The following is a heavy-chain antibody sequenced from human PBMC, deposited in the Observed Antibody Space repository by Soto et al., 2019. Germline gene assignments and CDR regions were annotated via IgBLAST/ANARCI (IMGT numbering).Heavy chain of an antibody. Sequence: SETLSLTCTVSGGSISSGGYYWTWIRQHPGKGLEWIAYIYYSGNTYYNPSLRSRITISVDTSKNQFSLKLSSVTAADTAVYYCARGPYYYDSSGYHSAIDYWGQGTLVTVSS. J-gene: IGHJ4*02. CDR1: GGSISSGGYY. V-gene: IGHV4-31*03. CDR3: ARGPYYYDSSGYHSAIDY. CDR2: IYYSGNT. D-gene: IGHD3-22*01.